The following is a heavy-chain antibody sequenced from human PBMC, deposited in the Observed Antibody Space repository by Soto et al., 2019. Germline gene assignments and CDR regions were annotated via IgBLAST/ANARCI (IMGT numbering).Heavy chain of an antibody. Sequence: QVQLVESGGGVVQPGRSLRLSCAASGFTFSSYGMHWVRQAPGKGLEWVAVISYEGSNKYYADSVKGRFTISRDNSKNTLYLQMNSLRAEDTAVYYCAKGGLGALTYYFDYWGQGTLVTVSS. J-gene: IGHJ4*02. D-gene: IGHD3-16*01. V-gene: IGHV3-30*18. CDR1: GFTFSSYG. CDR2: ISYEGSNK. CDR3: AKGGLGALTYYFDY.